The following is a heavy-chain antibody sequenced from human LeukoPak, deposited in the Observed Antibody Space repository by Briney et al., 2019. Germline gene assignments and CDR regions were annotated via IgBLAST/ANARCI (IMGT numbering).Heavy chain of an antibody. CDR1: GFTFSTSA. CDR2: ISESGGST. Sequence: GGSLRLSCVVSGFTFSTSAMSWVRQAPGKGLEWVSGISESGGSTYYADSVKGRFTSSRDNSKNTLYLQMSNLRAEDTAAYYCAKGSFWGQGTLVTVSS. CDR3: AKGSF. D-gene: IGHD3-10*01. V-gene: IGHV3-23*01. J-gene: IGHJ4*02.